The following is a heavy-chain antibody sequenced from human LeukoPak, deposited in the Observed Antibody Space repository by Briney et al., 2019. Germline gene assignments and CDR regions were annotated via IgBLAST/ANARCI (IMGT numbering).Heavy chain of an antibody. Sequence: ESLQISCKGSGYSFTNYWIGWVRQLPGKGLEWMGLIYPGDSDTRYNPSFQGQATLSADKSISTAYLQWSNLKASDTAMYYCARLLTSGSNIRDWFDPWGQGTLVTVSS. CDR2: IYPGDSDT. J-gene: IGHJ5*02. D-gene: IGHD3-16*01. CDR1: GYSFTNYW. CDR3: ARLLTSGSNIRDWFDP. V-gene: IGHV5-51*01.